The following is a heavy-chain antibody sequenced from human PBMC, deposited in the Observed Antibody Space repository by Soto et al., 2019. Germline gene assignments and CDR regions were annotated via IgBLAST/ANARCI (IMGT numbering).Heavy chain of an antibody. Sequence: GGSLRLSCAASGFTFSSYAMHWVRQAPGKGLEWVAVISYDGSNKYYADSVKGRFTISRDNSKKTLYLQMNSLRAEDTAVYYCAREFEAMVRGVIIRYWGQGTLVTVSS. J-gene: IGHJ4*02. D-gene: IGHD3-10*01. V-gene: IGHV3-30-3*01. CDR1: GFTFSSYA. CDR3: AREFEAMVRGVIIRY. CDR2: ISYDGSNK.